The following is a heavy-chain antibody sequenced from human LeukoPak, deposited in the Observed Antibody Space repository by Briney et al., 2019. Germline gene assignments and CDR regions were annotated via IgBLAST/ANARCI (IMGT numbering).Heavy chain of an antibody. Sequence: SETLSLTCAVYGGSFSGYYWSWIRQPPGKGLEWIGEINPSGSTNYNPSLKSRVTISVDTSKNQFSLKLSSVTAADTAVYYCARGMAFDIWGQGTMVTVSS. V-gene: IGHV4-34*01. J-gene: IGHJ3*02. CDR3: ARGMAFDI. CDR2: INPSGST. CDR1: GGSFSGYY.